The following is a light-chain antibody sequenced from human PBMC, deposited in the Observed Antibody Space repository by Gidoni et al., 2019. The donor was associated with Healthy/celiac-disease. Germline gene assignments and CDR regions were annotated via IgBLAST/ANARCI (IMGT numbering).Light chain of an antibody. J-gene: IGLJ1*01. Sequence: SVLTPPPSVSGAPGQRVTISCTGSSSNIGAGYDVHWYQQLPGTAPKLLIYGNSNRPSGVPDRFSGSKSGTSASLAITGLQAEDEADYYCQSYDSSLSGPYVFGTGTKVTVL. CDR3: QSYDSSLSGPYV. CDR2: GNS. V-gene: IGLV1-40*01. CDR1: SSNIGAGYD.